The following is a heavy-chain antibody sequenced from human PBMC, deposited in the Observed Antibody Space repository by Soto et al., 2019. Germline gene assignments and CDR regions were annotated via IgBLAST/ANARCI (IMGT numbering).Heavy chain of an antibody. CDR1: GYSFTSYW. CDR3: ATLPYSSGWPEYYFDY. Sequence: GESLKISCKGSGYSFTSYWIGWVRQMPGKGLEWMGIIYPGDSDTRYSPSFQGQVTISADKSISTAYLQWSSLKASDTAMYYCATLPYSSGWPEYYFDYWGQGTLVTVYS. V-gene: IGHV5-51*01. D-gene: IGHD6-19*01. CDR2: IYPGDSDT. J-gene: IGHJ4*02.